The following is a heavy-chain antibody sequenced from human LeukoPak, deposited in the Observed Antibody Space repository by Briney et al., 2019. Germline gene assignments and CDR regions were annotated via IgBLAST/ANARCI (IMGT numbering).Heavy chain of an antibody. CDR3: ARYDSGEFDY. D-gene: IGHD3-10*01. J-gene: IGHJ4*02. V-gene: IGHV4-4*07. CDR1: GGSISSYY. Sequence: PSETLSLTCTVSGGSISSYYWSWIRQPAGKGLEWIGRIYTSGSTNYHPSLKSRVTISGDTPKNQFSLQLSSVTAADTAVYYCARYDSGEFDYWGQGTLVIVSS. CDR2: IYTSGST.